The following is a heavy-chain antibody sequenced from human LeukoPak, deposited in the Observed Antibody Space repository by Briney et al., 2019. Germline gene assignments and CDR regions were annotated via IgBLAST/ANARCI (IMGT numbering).Heavy chain of an antibody. D-gene: IGHD6-13*01. V-gene: IGHV3-9*01. CDR1: GFTFDDYA. J-gene: IGHJ4*02. CDR3: AKDRRIAAAGYYFDY. Sequence: GRSLRLSCAASGFTFDDYAMHWVRQAPGKGLEWVSGISWNSGSIGYADSVKGRFTISRDNAKNSLYLQMNSLRAEGTALYYCAKDRRIAAAGYYFDYWGQGTLVTVSS. CDR2: ISWNSGSI.